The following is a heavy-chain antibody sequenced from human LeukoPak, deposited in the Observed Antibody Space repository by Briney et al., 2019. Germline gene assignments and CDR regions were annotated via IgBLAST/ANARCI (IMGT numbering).Heavy chain of an antibody. J-gene: IGHJ4*02. CDR3: ARDGGHSNSWYDY. Sequence: SETLSLTCTVSGGSISSGAYYWSWIRQHPGKGLGWIGYIYYSGNTYYNSSLKSRVTISADTSKNQFSLKLTSVTAADTAVYYCARDGGHSNSWYDYWGQGTLVTVSS. D-gene: IGHD6-13*01. CDR1: GGSISSGAYY. V-gene: IGHV4-31*03. CDR2: IYYSGNT.